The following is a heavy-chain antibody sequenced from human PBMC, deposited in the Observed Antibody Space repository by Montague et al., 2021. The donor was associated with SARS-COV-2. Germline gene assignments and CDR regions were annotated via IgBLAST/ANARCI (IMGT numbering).Heavy chain of an antibody. Sequence: SLRLSCAASGFTFSSYALHWVRQAPGKGPEWVAVISYSGRNKQFGDSVKGRATISRDNSKNTLYLQVDSLRTDDTAVYYCAREPKPVGYSYGYTFFDYWGQGTLVTVSS. CDR1: GFTFSSYA. V-gene: IGHV3-30*03. D-gene: IGHD5-18*01. CDR2: ISYSGRNK. CDR3: AREPKPVGYSYGYTFFDY. J-gene: IGHJ4*02.